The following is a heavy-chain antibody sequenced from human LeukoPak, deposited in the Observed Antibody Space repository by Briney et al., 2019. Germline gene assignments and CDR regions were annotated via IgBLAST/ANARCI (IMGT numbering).Heavy chain of an antibody. D-gene: IGHD3-16*02. CDR1: GGSFSGHY. CDR2: INHSGST. J-gene: IGHJ4*02. V-gene: IGHV4-34*01. Sequence: SETLSLTCAVYGGSFSGHYWSWIRQPPGKGLEWIGEINHSGSTNYNPSLKSRVTISVDTSKNQFSLKLSSVTAADTAVYYCARGLAVSIYYFDYWGQGTLVTVSS. CDR3: ARGLAVSIYYFDY.